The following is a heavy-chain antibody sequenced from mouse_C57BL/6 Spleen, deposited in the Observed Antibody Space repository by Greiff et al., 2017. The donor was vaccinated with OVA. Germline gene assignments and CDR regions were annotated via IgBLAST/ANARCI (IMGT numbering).Heavy chain of an antibody. CDR3: APTAQVPFAY. J-gene: IGHJ3*01. CDR2: IYPGDGDT. Sequence: QVQLQQSGPELVKPGASVKISCKASGYAFSSSWMNWVKQRPGKGLEWIGRIYPGDGDTNYNGKFKGKATLTADKSYSTAYMQLSSLTSEDSAVYFCAPTAQVPFAYWGQGTLVTVSA. D-gene: IGHD3-2*02. V-gene: IGHV1-82*01. CDR1: GYAFSSSW.